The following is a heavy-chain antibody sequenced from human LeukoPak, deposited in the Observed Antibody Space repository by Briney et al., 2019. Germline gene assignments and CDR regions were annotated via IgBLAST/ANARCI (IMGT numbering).Heavy chain of an antibody. J-gene: IGHJ5*02. D-gene: IGHD1-26*01. CDR2: IIPISGTT. V-gene: IGHV1-69*15. CDR1: GGTFTSYA. Sequence: SVKVSCKTSGGTFTSYAITWVRQAPGQGLEWMGKIIPISGTTNYAQSFQGSVTFTADESTSTAYMELSSLRSEDTALYYCARKLRLGGNWFDPWGQGTLVTVSS. CDR3: ARKLRLGGNWFDP.